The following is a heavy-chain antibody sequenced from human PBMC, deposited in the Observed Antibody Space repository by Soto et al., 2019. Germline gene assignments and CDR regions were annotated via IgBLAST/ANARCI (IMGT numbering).Heavy chain of an antibody. CDR3: VAGQYFFDY. V-gene: IGHV3-30*03. J-gene: IGHJ4*02. CDR1: GFSFSSYG. D-gene: IGHD6-19*01. CDR2: ISYDGSNK. Sequence: QVQLVESGGGVVQPGRSLRLSCAASGFSFSSYGMHWVRQAPGKGLEWVAVISYDGSNKYYADSVKDRLTISRDNSKKTLYLQMNSRRADDTAVYYCVAGQYFFDYCGQGTLVTVSS.